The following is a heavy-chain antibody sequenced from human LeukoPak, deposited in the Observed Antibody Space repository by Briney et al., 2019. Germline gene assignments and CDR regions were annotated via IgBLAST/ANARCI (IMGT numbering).Heavy chain of an antibody. V-gene: IGHV4-4*07. J-gene: IGHJ4*02. CDR3: ARVGQGSGWYFDY. D-gene: IGHD6-19*01. CDR2: TYISGST. Sequence: SETLSLTCTVSGGSISGYYWSWIRQPAGKGLEWIGRTYISGSTNYNPSLKSRLTMSVDTSKNQFSLKLSSVTAADTAVYYCARVGQGSGWYFDYWGQGTLVTVSS. CDR1: GGSISGYY.